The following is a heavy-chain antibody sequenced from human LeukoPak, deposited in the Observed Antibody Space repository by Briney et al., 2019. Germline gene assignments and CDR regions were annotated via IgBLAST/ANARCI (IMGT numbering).Heavy chain of an antibody. Sequence: SETLSLTCAVSDDSFSSHYWTWIRQPPGKGLEWIGYISYIGSTNSNPSLKSRVTISIDTSKNQFSLKLSSVTAADTAVYYCARDLVTVTKGFDIWGQGTMVSVSS. V-gene: IGHV4-59*11. CDR3: ARDLVTVTKGFDI. CDR1: DDSFSSHY. CDR2: ISYIGST. D-gene: IGHD4-17*01. J-gene: IGHJ3*02.